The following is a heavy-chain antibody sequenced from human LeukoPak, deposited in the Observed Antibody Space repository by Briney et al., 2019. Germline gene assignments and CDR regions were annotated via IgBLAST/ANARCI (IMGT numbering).Heavy chain of an antibody. Sequence: PSETLSLTCTVSGYSISSGYYWGWIRQPPGKGLEWIGEINHSGSTNYNPSLKSRVTISVDTSKNQFSLKLSSVTAADTAVYYCARGGLYDYVWGSYRYRNWFDPWGQGTLVTVSS. J-gene: IGHJ5*02. CDR3: ARGGLYDYVWGSYRYRNWFDP. D-gene: IGHD3-16*02. CDR1: GYSISSGYY. CDR2: INHSGST. V-gene: IGHV4-38-2*02.